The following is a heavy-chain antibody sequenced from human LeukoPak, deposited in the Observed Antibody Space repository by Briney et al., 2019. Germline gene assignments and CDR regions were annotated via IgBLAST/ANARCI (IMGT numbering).Heavy chain of an antibody. J-gene: IGHJ5*02. CDR2: INHSGST. Sequence: SETLSLTCAVYGGSFSGYYWSWIRQPPGKGLEWIGEINHSGSTNYNPSLKSRVTISVDTSKNQFSLKLSSVTVADTAVYYCARVCDIVATIEGGWFDPWGQGTLVTVSS. V-gene: IGHV4-34*01. D-gene: IGHD5-12*01. CDR1: GGSFSGYY. CDR3: ARVCDIVATIEGGWFDP.